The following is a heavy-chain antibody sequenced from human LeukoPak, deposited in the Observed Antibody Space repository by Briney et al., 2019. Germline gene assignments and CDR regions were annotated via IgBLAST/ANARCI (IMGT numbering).Heavy chain of an antibody. CDR2: ISYDGSNT. CDR3: TKGQFPYYYYYGMDV. V-gene: IGHV3-30*18. J-gene: IGHJ6*02. Sequence: GGSLRLSCAASGFTFSSYGMHWVRQAPGKGLEWVAVISYDGSNTYYADPVEGRLTISRDNSKNTLYLQMNSLRAEDTAVYYCTKGQFPYYYYYGMDVWGQGTTVTVSS. CDR1: GFTFSSYG.